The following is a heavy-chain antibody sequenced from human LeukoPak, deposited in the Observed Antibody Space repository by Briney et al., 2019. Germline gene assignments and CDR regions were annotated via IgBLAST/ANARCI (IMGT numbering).Heavy chain of an antibody. V-gene: IGHV3-30*18. J-gene: IGHJ4*02. CDR3: AKPTRGSGNSFLIDF. CDR1: GFTFSTYG. Sequence: SLRLSCAASGFTFSTYGIHWVRQAPGKGLEWVAVISSDADREYYGDSVKGRFSISRDNSRNTLYLQMNSLRAEDTAVYFCAKPTRGSGNSFLIDFWGQGTLVTVSS. D-gene: IGHD4-23*01. CDR2: ISSDADRE.